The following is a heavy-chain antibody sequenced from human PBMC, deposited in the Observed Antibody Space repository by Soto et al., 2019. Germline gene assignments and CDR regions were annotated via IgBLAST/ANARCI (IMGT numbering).Heavy chain of an antibody. V-gene: IGHV3-33*08. CDR1: GFTFNTYG. CDR2: IWYDGSNK. Sequence: QVQLVESGGGVVQPGGSLRLSCTTSGFTFNTYGMHWVRQAPGKGLEWVAIIWYDGSNKYYADSVKGRFTISRDNSKNTLYLQMNSLRAEDTALYYCARSDCTGAYSYSWPFNYGVDVWGQGTTVTVSS. CDR3: ARSDCTGAYSYSWPFNYGVDV. J-gene: IGHJ6*02. D-gene: IGHD2-8*02.